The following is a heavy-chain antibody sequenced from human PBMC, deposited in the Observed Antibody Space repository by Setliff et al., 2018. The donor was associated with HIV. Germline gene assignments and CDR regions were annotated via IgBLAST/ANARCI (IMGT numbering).Heavy chain of an antibody. Sequence: SETLSLTCTVSGGSISSYYWSWIRQPPGKGLEWIGYIYTSGSTNYNPSLKSRVTISVDTSKNQFSLKLSSVTAADTAIYFCATDQLLLGGSYSDYWGQGTLVTVS. CDR1: GGSISSYY. D-gene: IGHD1-26*01. J-gene: IGHJ4*02. V-gene: IGHV4-4*08. CDR2: IYTSGST. CDR3: ATDQLLLGGSYSDY.